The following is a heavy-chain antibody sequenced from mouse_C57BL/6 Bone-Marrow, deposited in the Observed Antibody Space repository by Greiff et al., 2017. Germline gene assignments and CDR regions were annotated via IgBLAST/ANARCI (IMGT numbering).Heavy chain of an antibody. V-gene: IGHV1-80*01. D-gene: IGHD1-1*01. CDR2: IYPGDGDT. CDR1: GYAFSSYW. CDR3: ARLHGSSSYWYFDV. Sequence: SGAELVKPGASVKISCKASGYAFSSYWMNWVKQRPGKGLEWIGQIYPGDGDTNYNGKFKGKATLTADKSSSTAYMQLSSLTSEDSAVYFCARLHGSSSYWYFDVWGTGTTVTVSS. J-gene: IGHJ1*03.